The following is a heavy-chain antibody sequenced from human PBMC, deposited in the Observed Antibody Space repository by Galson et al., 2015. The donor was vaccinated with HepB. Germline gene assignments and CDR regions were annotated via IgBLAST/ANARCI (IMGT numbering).Heavy chain of an antibody. CDR1: GYSISSGYY. D-gene: IGHD2-2*01. J-gene: IGHJ4*02. CDR3: ARVMNGQLLFGPYVDY. V-gene: IGHV4-38-2*01. Sequence: ETLSLTCAVSGYSISSGYYWGWIRQPPGKGLEWIGSFYHSGSTYYNPSLKSRVTISVDTSKNQFSLKLSSVTAADTAVYYCARVMNGQLLFGPYVDYWGQGTLVTVSS. CDR2: FYHSGST.